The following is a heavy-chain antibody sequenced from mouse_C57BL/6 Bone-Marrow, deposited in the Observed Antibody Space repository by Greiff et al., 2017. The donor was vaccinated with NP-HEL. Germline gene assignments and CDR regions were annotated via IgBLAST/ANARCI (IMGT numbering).Heavy chain of an antibody. D-gene: IGHD4-1*01. CDR1: GYSITSGYY. CDR3: ARANWVLYWYFDV. CDR2: ISYDGSN. J-gene: IGHJ1*03. Sequence: ESGPGLVKPSQSLSLTCSVTGYSITSGYYWNWIRQFPGNKLEWMGYISYDGSNNYNPSLKNRISITRDTSKNQFFLKLNSVTSEDTATYYCARANWVLYWYFDVWGTGTTVTVSS. V-gene: IGHV3-6*01.